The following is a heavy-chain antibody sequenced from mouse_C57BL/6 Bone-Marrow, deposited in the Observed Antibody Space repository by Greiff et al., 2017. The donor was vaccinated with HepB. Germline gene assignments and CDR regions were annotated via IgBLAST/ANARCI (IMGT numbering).Heavy chain of an antibody. CDR3: ARNDYDVGWFAY. Sequence: EVQVVESGGGLVQSGRSLRLSCATSGFTFSDFYMEWVRQAPGKGLEWIAASRNKANDYTTEYSASVKGRFIVSRDTSQSILYLQMNALRAEDTAIYYCARNDYDVGWFAYWGQGTLVTVSA. CDR1: GFTFSDFY. V-gene: IGHV7-1*01. J-gene: IGHJ3*01. D-gene: IGHD2-4*01. CDR2: SRNKANDYTT.